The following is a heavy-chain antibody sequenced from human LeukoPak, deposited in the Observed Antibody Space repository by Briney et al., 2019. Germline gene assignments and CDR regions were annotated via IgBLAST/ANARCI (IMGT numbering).Heavy chain of an antibody. CDR1: GGSISSYY. D-gene: IGHD3-10*01. V-gene: IGHV4-59*01. CDR3: ASQQHYGSGHMDV. Sequence: SETLSLTCTVSGGSISSYYWSWIRQPPGKGVEWIGYIYYSGSTNYNPSLKSRVTISVDTSKNQFSLKLSSVPAADTAVYYCASQQHYGSGHMDVWGKGTTVTISS. J-gene: IGHJ6*03. CDR2: IYYSGST.